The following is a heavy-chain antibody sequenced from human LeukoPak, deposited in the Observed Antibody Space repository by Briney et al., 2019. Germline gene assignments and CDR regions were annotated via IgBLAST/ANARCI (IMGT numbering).Heavy chain of an antibody. Sequence: GASVKVSCKASGYTFTSYYMHWVRQAPGQGLEWMGIINPSGGSTSYAQKFQGRVTMTRDMSTSTVYMELSSPRSEDTAVYYCARGVSSSGYYKTHLGAFDIWGQGTMVTVSS. CDR1: GYTFTSYY. V-gene: IGHV1-46*01. J-gene: IGHJ3*02. CDR2: INPSGGST. CDR3: ARGVSSSGYYKTHLGAFDI. D-gene: IGHD3-22*01.